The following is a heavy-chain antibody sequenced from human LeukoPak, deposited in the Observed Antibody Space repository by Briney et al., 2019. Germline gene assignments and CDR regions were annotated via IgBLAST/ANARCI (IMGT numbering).Heavy chain of an antibody. Sequence: SETLSLTCTFSGGSISSSSYYWGWIRQPPGKGLEWIGSIYYSGSTYYNPSLKSRVTISVDTSKNQFSLKLSSVTAADTAVYYCARPKGIAAAGTYFDYWGQGTLVTVSS. D-gene: IGHD6-13*01. J-gene: IGHJ4*02. CDR3: ARPKGIAAAGTYFDY. V-gene: IGHV4-39*01. CDR2: IYYSGST. CDR1: GGSISSSSYY.